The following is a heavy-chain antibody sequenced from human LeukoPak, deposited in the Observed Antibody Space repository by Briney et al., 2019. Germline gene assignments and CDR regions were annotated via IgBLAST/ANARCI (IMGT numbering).Heavy chain of an antibody. CDR1: GFAFGNYG. CDR2: ITGSGEGR. D-gene: IGHD4-17*01. CDR3: AKDPNGDYLGAFDF. Sequence: GGSLRLSCRGSGFAFGNYGMTWVRQAPGKGLEWVSAITGSGEGRRYTDAVTGRFTISRDNSRNTLFLQMDSLRADDTAVYYCAKDPNGDYLGAFDFWGPGTLVTVSS. V-gene: IGHV3-23*01. J-gene: IGHJ3*01.